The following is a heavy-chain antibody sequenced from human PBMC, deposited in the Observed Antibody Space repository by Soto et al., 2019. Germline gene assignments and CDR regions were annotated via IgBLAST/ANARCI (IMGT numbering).Heavy chain of an antibody. V-gene: IGHV1-8*01. D-gene: IGHD3-3*01. Sequence: GASVKVSCKASGYTFTSYDINWVRQATGQGLEWMGWMNPNSGNTGYAQKFQGRVTMTRNTSISTAYMELSSLRSEDTAVYYCARGLITIFGVAPSWFDPWGQGTLVNVSS. J-gene: IGHJ5*02. CDR2: MNPNSGNT. CDR3: ARGLITIFGVAPSWFDP. CDR1: GYTFTSYD.